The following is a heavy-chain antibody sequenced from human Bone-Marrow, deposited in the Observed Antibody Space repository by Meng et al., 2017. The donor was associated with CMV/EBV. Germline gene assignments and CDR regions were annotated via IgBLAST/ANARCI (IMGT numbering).Heavy chain of an antibody. CDR3: ARGPLDIVVVPAAIGY. Sequence: GGSLRLSCAASGFTFSSYWMSWVRQAPGKGLEWVANIKQDGSEKYYVDSVKGRFTISRDNAKNSLYLQMNSLRAEDTAVYYCARGPLDIVVVPAAIGYWGQGTLVTVSS. CDR2: IKQDGSEK. D-gene: IGHD2-2*01. J-gene: IGHJ4*02. CDR1: GFTFSSYW. V-gene: IGHV3-7*01.